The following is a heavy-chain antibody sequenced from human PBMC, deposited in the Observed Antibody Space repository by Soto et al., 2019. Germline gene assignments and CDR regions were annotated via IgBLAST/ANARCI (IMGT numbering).Heavy chain of an antibody. CDR3: VQSRCGGDCLTFYSSHAYYGLDV. D-gene: IGHD2-21*02. J-gene: IGHJ6*02. CDR2: IYWDDDK. V-gene: IGHV2-5*02. CDR1: GFALSYTGGG. Sequence: QITLKESGPALVKPTQTLTLTCTFSGFALSYTGGGVGWIRQPPGKALEWLALIYWDDDKRYNPSLRSRLTITKDIYKKQVVLTMTNMDSVDTATYYCVQSRCGGDCLTFYSSHAYYGLDVWGQGTTVTVSS.